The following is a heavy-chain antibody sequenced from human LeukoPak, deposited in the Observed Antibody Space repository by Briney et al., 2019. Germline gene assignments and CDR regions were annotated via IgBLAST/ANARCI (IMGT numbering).Heavy chain of an antibody. D-gene: IGHD2-15*01. CDR1: GYTFTSYG. V-gene: IGHV1-46*01. CDR2: INPSGGST. Sequence: ASVKVSCKASGYTFTSYGIIWVRQAPGQGLEWMGIINPSGGSTSYAQKFQGRVTMTRDTSTSTVYMELSSLRSEDTAVYYCARGGPNCSGGSCYGAATETDYWGQGTLITVSS. CDR3: ARGGPNCSGGSCYGAATETDY. J-gene: IGHJ4*02.